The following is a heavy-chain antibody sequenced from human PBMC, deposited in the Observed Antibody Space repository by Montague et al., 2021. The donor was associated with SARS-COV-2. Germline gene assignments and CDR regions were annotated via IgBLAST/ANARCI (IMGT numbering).Heavy chain of an antibody. CDR3: AKVGDLMAGYSLVNLDN. CDR2: IHSGGRSS. J-gene: IGHJ4*02. D-gene: IGHD3-9*01. CDR1: GFTFSGSP. V-gene: IGHV3-23*03. Sequence: SLRLSCAASGFTFSGSPMSWVRQAPGKGLEWVSVIHSGGRSSYYGKSVEGRFTVSRDNSKNTVCLQMNNLRAEDTAVYYCAKVGDLMAGYSLVNLDNWGQGTLVIVSS.